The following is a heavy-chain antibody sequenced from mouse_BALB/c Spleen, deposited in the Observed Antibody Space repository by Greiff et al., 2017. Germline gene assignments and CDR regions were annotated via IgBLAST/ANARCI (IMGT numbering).Heavy chain of an antibody. D-gene: IGHD1-1*01. J-gene: IGHJ3*01. CDR3: ARSEYYGSSLWFAY. V-gene: IGHV5-17*02. Sequence: EVKLLESGGGLVQPGGSRKLSCAASGFTFSSFGMHWVRQAPEKGLEWVAYISSGSSTIYYADTVKGRFTISRDNPKNTLFLQMTSLRSEDTAMYYCARSEYYGSSLWFAYWGQGTLVTVSA. CDR1: GFTFSSFG. CDR2: ISSGSSTI.